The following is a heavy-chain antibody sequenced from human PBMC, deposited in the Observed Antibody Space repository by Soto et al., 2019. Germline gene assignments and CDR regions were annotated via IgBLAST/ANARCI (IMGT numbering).Heavy chain of an antibody. J-gene: IGHJ6*02. CDR1: GGTLSGDA. CDR3: ARGGSSSWSEYPPAGPNYYYGMDV. Sequence: SVNGACKASGGTLSGDAISWVRQATGQGLEWMGGIIPIFGTANYAQKFQGRVTITADESTSTAYMELSSLRSEDTAVYYCARGGSSSWSEYPPAGPNYYYGMDVWGQGTTVTV. D-gene: IGHD6-13*01. V-gene: IGHV1-69*13. CDR2: IIPIFGTA.